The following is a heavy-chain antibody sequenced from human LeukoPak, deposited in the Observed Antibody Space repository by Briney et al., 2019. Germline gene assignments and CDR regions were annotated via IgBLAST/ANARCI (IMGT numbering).Heavy chain of an antibody. Sequence: PSETLSLTCAVYGGSFSDYYWSWIRQPPGKGLEWIGEINHSGSTNYNPSLKSRVTVSVDTSKNQFSLKLSSVTAADTAVYYCARDDCSSTSCPYYYGMDVWGQGTTVTVSS. D-gene: IGHD2-2*01. CDR2: INHSGST. CDR1: GGSFSDYY. J-gene: IGHJ6*02. CDR3: ARDDCSSTSCPYYYGMDV. V-gene: IGHV4-34*01.